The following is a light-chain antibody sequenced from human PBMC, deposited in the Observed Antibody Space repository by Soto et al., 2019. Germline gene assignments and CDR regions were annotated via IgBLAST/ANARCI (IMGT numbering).Light chain of an antibody. V-gene: IGKV3-20*01. CDR3: HQYGRSPQT. J-gene: IGKJ1*01. CDR2: ATS. Sequence: EIVLTQSPGTLSLSPGETATLSCRASQTVNSDYLAWFQQRPGQAPRLLIFATSRRATDIPDRFSGSGSGTDFTLAIRRLEPEDFAVYYCHQYGRSPQTFGQGTKVDIK. CDR1: QTVNSDY.